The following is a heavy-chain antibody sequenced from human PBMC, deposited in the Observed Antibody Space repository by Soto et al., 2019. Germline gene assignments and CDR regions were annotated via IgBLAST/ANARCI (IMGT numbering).Heavy chain of an antibody. CDR3: ARETYSSSWGAVGRHGMDV. CDR2: ISSSSSYI. D-gene: IGHD6-13*01. V-gene: IGHV3-21*01. J-gene: IGHJ6*02. Sequence: GGSLRLSCAASGFTFSSYSMNWVRQAPGKGLEWVSSISSSSSYIYYADSVKGRITISRDNAKNSLYLQMNSLRAEDTAVYYCARETYSSSWGAVGRHGMDVWGQGTTVTVSS. CDR1: GFTFSSYS.